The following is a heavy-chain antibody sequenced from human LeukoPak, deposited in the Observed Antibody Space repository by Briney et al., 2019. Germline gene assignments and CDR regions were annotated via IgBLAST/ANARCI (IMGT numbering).Heavy chain of an antibody. Sequence: GGSLRLSCAASGFTFSTYSMNWIRQAPGKGLEWVSSSSSSGTYIYYADSVKGRFTISRDNAKNSLYLQMNSLRAEDTAVYYCARDMTTVRYWYFDLWGRGTLVTVSS. J-gene: IGHJ2*01. D-gene: IGHD4-17*01. CDR3: ARDMTTVRYWYFDL. CDR2: SSSSGTYI. V-gene: IGHV3-21*01. CDR1: GFTFSTYS.